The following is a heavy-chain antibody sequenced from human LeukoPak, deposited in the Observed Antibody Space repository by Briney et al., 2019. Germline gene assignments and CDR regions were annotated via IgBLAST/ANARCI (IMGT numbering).Heavy chain of an antibody. D-gene: IGHD3-3*01. J-gene: IGHJ6*03. CDR2: IFYNEST. Sequence: SETLSLTCTVPGGSITSSAFHWGWIRQSPGKGLEWVGTIFYNESTNYNPSLKSRLTISVDKSKNQFYVKLTSVTAADTTVYYCARQGASIFGTVGYYYYMDVWGKGTTVTASS. CDR1: GGSITSSAFH. CDR3: ARQGASIFGTVGYYYYMDV. V-gene: IGHV4-39*01.